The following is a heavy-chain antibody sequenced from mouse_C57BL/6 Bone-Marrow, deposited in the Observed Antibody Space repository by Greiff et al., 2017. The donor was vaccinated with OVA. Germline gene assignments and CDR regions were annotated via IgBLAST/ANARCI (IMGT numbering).Heavy chain of an antibody. Sequence: EVNVVESGGGLVQPGGSLSLSCAASGFTFTDYYMSWVRQPPGKALEWLGFIRNKANGYTTEYSASVKGRFTISRDNSQSILYLQMNALRAEDSATYYCARSFTTVVATEYFDVWGTGTTVTVSS. CDR1: GFTFTDYY. CDR2: IRNKANGYTT. J-gene: IGHJ1*03. V-gene: IGHV7-3*01. D-gene: IGHD1-1*01. CDR3: ARSFTTVVATEYFDV.